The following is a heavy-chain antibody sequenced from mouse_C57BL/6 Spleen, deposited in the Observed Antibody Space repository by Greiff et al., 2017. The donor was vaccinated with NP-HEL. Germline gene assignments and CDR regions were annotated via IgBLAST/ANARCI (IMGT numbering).Heavy chain of an antibody. CDR2: IYPRSGNT. V-gene: IGHV1-81*01. Sequence: QVQLQQSGAELARPGASVKLSCKASGYTFTSYGISWVKQRTGQGLEWIGEIYPRSGNTYYNEKFKGKATLTADKSSSTAYMELRSLTSEDSAVYFCARVGFYYDYDVGFAYWGQGTLVTVSA. D-gene: IGHD2-4*01. J-gene: IGHJ3*01. CDR1: GYTFTSYG. CDR3: ARVGFYYDYDVGFAY.